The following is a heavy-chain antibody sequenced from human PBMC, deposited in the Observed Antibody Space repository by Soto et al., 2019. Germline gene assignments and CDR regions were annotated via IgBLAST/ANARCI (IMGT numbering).Heavy chain of an antibody. CDR1: GGYISSGCYY. D-gene: IGHD1-7*01. CDR2: IYYSGST. CDR3: ARGYNWNYGNANWFDP. V-gene: IGHV4-30-4*01. Sequence: PSETLSLTCTVSGGYISSGCYYWSWIRQPPGKGLEWIGYIYYSGSTYYNPSLKSRVTISVDTSKNQFSLKLSSVTAADTAVYYCARGYNWNYGNANWFDPWGQGTLVTVSS. J-gene: IGHJ5*02.